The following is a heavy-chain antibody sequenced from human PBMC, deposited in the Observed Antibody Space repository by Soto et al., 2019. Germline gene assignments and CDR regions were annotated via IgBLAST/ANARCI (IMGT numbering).Heavy chain of an antibody. CDR1: GGSFSGYY. Sequence: PSETLSLTCAVYGGSFSGYYWSWIRQPPGKGLEWIGEINHSGSTNYNPSLKGRVTISVDTSKNQFSLKLSSVTAADTAVYYCARAAAPLDYWGQGTLVTVSS. D-gene: IGHD6-13*01. J-gene: IGHJ4*02. CDR3: ARAAAPLDY. V-gene: IGHV4-34*01. CDR2: INHSGST.